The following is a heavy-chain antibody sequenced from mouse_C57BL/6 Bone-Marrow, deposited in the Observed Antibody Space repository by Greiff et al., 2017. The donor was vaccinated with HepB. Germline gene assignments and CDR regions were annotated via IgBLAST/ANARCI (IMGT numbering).Heavy chain of an antibody. J-gene: IGHJ2*01. Sequence: VQLQQPGAELVMPGASVKLSCKASGYTFTSYWMHWVKQRPGQGLEWIGEIDPSDRYTNYNQKFKGKSTLTVDKSSSTAYMQLSSLTSEDSAVYYCARGGDYYGSSQRFDYWGQGTTLTVSS. V-gene: IGHV1-69*01. CDR2: IDPSDRYT. CDR3: ARGGDYYGSSQRFDY. CDR1: GYTFTSYW. D-gene: IGHD1-1*01.